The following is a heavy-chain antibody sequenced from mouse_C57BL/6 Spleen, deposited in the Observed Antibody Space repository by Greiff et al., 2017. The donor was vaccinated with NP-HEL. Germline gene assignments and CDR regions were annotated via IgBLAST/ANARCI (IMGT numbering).Heavy chain of an antibody. CDR2: IDPSDSYT. D-gene: IGHD1-1*01. Sequence: QVQLKESGAELVMPGASVKLSCKASGYTFTSYWMHWVKQRPGQGLEWIGEIDPSDSYTNYNQKFKGKSTLTVDKSSSTAYMQLSSLTSEDSAVYYCARSTHCTTVGAYYFDYWGQGTTLTVSS. V-gene: IGHV1-69*01. CDR3: ARSTHCTTVGAYYFDY. CDR1: GYTFTSYW. J-gene: IGHJ2*01.